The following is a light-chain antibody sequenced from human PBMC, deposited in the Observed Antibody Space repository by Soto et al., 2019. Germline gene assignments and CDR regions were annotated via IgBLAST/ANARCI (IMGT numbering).Light chain of an antibody. Sequence: QSALTQPASVSGSPGQSITICCTGTSSDVGGYNYVSWYQQHPGKAPKLLICDVTNRPSGVSNRFSGSKSGNTASLTISGLQTEDEADYYCSSFASSIPLVFGGGTKLTVL. V-gene: IGLV2-14*03. J-gene: IGLJ2*01. CDR2: DVT. CDR1: SSDVGGYNY. CDR3: SSFASSIPLV.